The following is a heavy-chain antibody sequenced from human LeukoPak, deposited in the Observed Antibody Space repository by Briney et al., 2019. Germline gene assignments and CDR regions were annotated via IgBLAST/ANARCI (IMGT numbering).Heavy chain of an antibody. Sequence: WASVKVSCKPSGYSFTAFYIHWVRQAPGQGLEWMGWIHPRRGDTNYAQKFQGRVTMTRDTSISTAYLDLSSLRSDDTAVYYCARDGDYGTGSYYRGCIDSWGQGTPVTVSP. CDR1: GYSFTAFY. J-gene: IGHJ4*02. CDR3: ARDGDYGTGSYYRGCIDS. CDR2: IHPRRGDT. V-gene: IGHV1-2*02. D-gene: IGHD3-10*01.